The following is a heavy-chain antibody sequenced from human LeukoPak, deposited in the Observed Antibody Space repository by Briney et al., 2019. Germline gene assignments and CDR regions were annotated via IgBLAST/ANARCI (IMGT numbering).Heavy chain of an antibody. J-gene: IGHJ4*02. CDR1: GFTFSNYA. D-gene: IGHD3-16*02. V-gene: IGHV3-33*08. CDR2: IWYDGSNK. CDR3: AREGPYDYVWGSYRPIDY. Sequence: GGSLRLSCAASGFTFSNYALHWVLQAPGKGLEWVAVIWYDGSNKYYADSVKGRFTISRDNSKNTLYLQMNSLRAEDTAVYYCAREGPYDYVWGSYRPIDYWGQGTLVTVSS.